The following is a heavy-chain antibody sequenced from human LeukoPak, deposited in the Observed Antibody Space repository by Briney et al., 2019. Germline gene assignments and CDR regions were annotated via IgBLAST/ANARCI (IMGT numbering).Heavy chain of an antibody. D-gene: IGHD3-3*01. CDR2: INHSGST. Sequence: SETLSLTCAVYGGSFSGYYWSWIRQPPGKGLEWIGEINHSGSTNYNPSLKSRVTISVDTSKNQFSLKLSSVTAADTAVYYCARLFYDFWSGYTNYYGMDVWGQGTTVTVSS. CDR1: GGSFSGYY. CDR3: ARLFYDFWSGYTNYYGMDV. J-gene: IGHJ6*02. V-gene: IGHV4-34*01.